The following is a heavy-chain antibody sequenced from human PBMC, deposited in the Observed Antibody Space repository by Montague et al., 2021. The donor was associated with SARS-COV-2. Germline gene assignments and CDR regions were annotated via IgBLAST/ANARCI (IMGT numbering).Heavy chain of an antibody. J-gene: IGHJ4*02. D-gene: IGHD3-22*01. CDR3: ARDKYYYDSSGYYPLVYLDY. V-gene: IGHV2-70*11. CDR1: GFSLSTSGMC. Sequence: PALVKPTQTLTLTCTFSGFSLSTSGMCVSWIRQPPGKALEWLARIDWDDDKYYSTSLKTRLTISKDTSKNQVVLTMTDMDPVDTATYYCARDKYYYDSSGYYPLVYLDYWGQGTLVTVSS. CDR2: IDWDDDK.